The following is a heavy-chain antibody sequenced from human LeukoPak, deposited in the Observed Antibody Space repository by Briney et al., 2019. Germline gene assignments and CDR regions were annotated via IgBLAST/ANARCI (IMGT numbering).Heavy chain of an antibody. V-gene: IGHV3-23*01. CDR2: ISGGGGST. J-gene: IGHJ5*02. CDR3: AKGAVRDYGDYASWAYNWFDH. CDR1: GFTFSSNA. D-gene: IGHD4-17*01. Sequence: GGYLRLSCAASGFTFSSNAMSWDRQAQGKGLEWVSAISGGGGSTYYADSVKGPFTISRDNSKVTLYLQMNSLRAEDTAVYYSAKGAVRDYGDYASWAYNWFDHWGQGTLVTVSS.